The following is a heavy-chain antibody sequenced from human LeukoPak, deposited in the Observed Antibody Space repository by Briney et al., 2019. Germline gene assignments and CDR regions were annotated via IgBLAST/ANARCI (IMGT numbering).Heavy chain of an antibody. D-gene: IGHD2-15*01. J-gene: IGHJ4*02. CDR2: IYSSGST. CDR3: ARHKYCSGGSCYSGPFDY. CDR1: GGSISSYH. Sequence: NASETLSLTCTVSGGSISSYHWSWIRQPPGKGLECIGYIYSSGSTNYNPSLKSRVTISVDTSKNQFSLKLSSVTAADTAVYYCARHKYCSGGSCYSGPFDYWGQGTLVTVSS. V-gene: IGHV4-59*01.